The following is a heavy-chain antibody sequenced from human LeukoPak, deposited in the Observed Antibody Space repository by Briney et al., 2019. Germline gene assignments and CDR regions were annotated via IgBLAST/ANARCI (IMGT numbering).Heavy chain of an antibody. J-gene: IGHJ6*02. CDR2: ISAYNGNT. CDR3: ARAAGSAVVAATPNYYYYGMDV. Sequence: GASVKVSCKASGYTSTSYGISWVRQAPGQGLAWMGWISAYNGNTNYAQKLQGRVTMTTDTSTSTAYMELRSLRSDDTAVYYCARAAGSAVVAATPNYYYYGMDVWGQGTTVTVSS. CDR1: GYTSTSYG. D-gene: IGHD2-15*01. V-gene: IGHV1-18*01.